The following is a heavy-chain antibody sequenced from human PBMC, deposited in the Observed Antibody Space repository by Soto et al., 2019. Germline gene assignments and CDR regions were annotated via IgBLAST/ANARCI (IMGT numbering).Heavy chain of an antibody. CDR2: IHYRGDT. CDR3: ARLPTGYPNWFDP. D-gene: IGHD3-9*01. J-gene: IGHJ5*02. Sequence: QVQLQGSGPGLVRPSETLSVTCTVSGASISTNHHNWAWVRQPPGKGLEWMGNIHYRGDTYFNPSLGSRLSMSVDTSKNQFSLKLTSVTAADTAVYYCARLPTGYPNWFDPWGQGTLVTVSS. CDR1: GASISTNHHN. V-gene: IGHV4-39*01.